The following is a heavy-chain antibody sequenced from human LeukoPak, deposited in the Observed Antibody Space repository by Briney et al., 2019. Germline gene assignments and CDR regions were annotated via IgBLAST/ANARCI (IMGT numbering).Heavy chain of an antibody. CDR2: ISSSSSYI. D-gene: IGHD3-3*01. J-gene: IGHJ4*02. V-gene: IGHV3-21*01. CDR3: ARGSPTYYDFWSGQREYYFDY. CDR1: GFTFSSYS. Sequence: GGSLRLSCAASGFTFSSYSMNWVRQAPGKGLKWVSSISSSSSYIYYADSVKGRFTISRDNAKNSLYLQMNSLRAEDTAVYYCARGSPTYYDFWSGQREYYFDYWGQGTLVTVSS.